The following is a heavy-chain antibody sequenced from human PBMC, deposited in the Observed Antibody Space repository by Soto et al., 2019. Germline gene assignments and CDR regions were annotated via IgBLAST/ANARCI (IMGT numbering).Heavy chain of an antibody. CDR3: AKDITAAPTGYMDV. Sequence: GGSLRLSCAASGFTSSTYAMTWVRQAPGKGLEWVSVISGSGDITYYAESVKGRFTISRDNSKNTLYLQMDSLRAEDTAVFYCAKDITAAPTGYMDVWGKGTTVTVSS. V-gene: IGHV3-23*01. J-gene: IGHJ6*03. CDR2: ISGSGDIT. D-gene: IGHD6-13*01. CDR1: GFTSSTYA.